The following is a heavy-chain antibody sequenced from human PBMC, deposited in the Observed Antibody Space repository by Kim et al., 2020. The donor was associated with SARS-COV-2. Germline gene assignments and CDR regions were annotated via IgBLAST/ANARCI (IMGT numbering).Heavy chain of an antibody. D-gene: IGHD4-17*01. V-gene: IGHV4-39*01. J-gene: IGHJ6*02. CDR2: IYYSGST. Sequence: SETLSLTCTVSGGSISSSSYYWGWIRQPPGKGLEWIGSIYYSGSTYYNPSLKSRVTISVDTSKNQFSLKLSSVTAADTAVYYCARSAPTVTTWIYYYYGMDVWGQGTTVTVSS. CDR3: ARSAPTVTTWIYYYYGMDV. CDR1: GGSISSSSYY.